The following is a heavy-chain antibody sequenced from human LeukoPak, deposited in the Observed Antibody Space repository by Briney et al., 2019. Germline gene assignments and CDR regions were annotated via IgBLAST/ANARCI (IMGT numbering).Heavy chain of an antibody. D-gene: IGHD6-13*01. CDR1: GFTFSSYA. CDR3: AKDRAQQLVLDF. Sequence: PGGSLRLSCAASGFTFSSYAMSWVHQAPGKGLEWVSAIIGSGSSTYYADSVKVRFTISRDNSKNTLFLQMNSLRAEDTAVYYCAKDRAQQLVLDFWSQGTLVTVSS. J-gene: IGHJ4*02. CDR2: IIGSGSST. V-gene: IGHV3-23*01.